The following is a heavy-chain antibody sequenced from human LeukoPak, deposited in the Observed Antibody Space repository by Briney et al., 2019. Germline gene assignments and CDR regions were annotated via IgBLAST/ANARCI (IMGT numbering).Heavy chain of an antibody. J-gene: IGHJ4*02. Sequence: QSGGSLRLSCAASGFTFSSYSMSWVRQAPGKGLEWVANINQDGSEKYYVDSVKGRFTISRDNAKNSLHLQMNSLRAEDTAVYYCASSYDSSGYNYWGQGTLVTVSS. CDR2: INQDGSEK. V-gene: IGHV3-7*01. CDR1: GFTFSSYS. CDR3: ASSYDSSGYNY. D-gene: IGHD3-22*01.